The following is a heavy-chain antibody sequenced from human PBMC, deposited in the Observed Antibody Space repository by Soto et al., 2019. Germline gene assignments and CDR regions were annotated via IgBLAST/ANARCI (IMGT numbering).Heavy chain of an antibody. CDR3: ARQISRAKYCSSTSCYIPAYDAFDI. V-gene: IGHV5-51*01. CDR1: GYSFTSYW. J-gene: IGHJ3*02. Sequence: GEALKISCKGSGYSFTSYWIGWVRQMPGKGLAWMGNIYPGDSDTRYSPSFQGQVTISADKSISTAYLQWSSLKASDTAMYYCARQISRAKYCSSTSCYIPAYDAFDIWGQGTMVTVSS. CDR2: IYPGDSDT. D-gene: IGHD2-2*02.